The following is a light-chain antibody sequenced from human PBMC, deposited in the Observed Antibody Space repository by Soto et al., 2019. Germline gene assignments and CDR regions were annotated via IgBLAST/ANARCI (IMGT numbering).Light chain of an antibody. Sequence: VFTLSLGTLSLPQGKRATLSRRADQNLGDGRLAWYQQKPGQPPTLLIYDASSRATGVPDRFSGSGSGTDFILTISSLEPEDFAVYYCQQSSNWPPEIPFGQGTRLEIK. CDR2: DAS. J-gene: IGKJ5*01. CDR1: QNLGDGR. V-gene: IGKV3D-20*02. CDR3: QQSSNWPPEIP.